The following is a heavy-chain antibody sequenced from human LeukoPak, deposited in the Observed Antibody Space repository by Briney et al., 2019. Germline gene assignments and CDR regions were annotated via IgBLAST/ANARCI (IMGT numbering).Heavy chain of an antibody. CDR1: GFTLDDNA. CDR3: AKDISYSSSWYYFDY. Sequence: SLRLSCAASGFTLDDNAMHWVRHAPGKGLEWVSGISWNSGSIGYADSVQGRFTISRDNAKNSLYLQMNSLRAEDTALYYCAKDISYSSSWYYFDYWGQGTLVTVSS. J-gene: IGHJ4*02. V-gene: IGHV3-9*01. CDR2: ISWNSGSI. D-gene: IGHD6-13*01.